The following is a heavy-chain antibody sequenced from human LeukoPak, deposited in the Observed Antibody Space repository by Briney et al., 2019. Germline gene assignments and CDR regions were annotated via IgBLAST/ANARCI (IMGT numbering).Heavy chain of an antibody. V-gene: IGHV4-34*01. CDR1: GGSFSGYY. CDR2: INHSGST. Sequence: PSETLSLTCAVYGGSFSGYYWSWIRQPPGKGLEWIGEINHSGSTNYNPSLKSRVTISVDTSKNQFSLKLSSVTAADTAVYYCARARGGYCRRYYYYYYMDVWGKGTTVTVSS. CDR3: ARARGGYCRRYYYYYYMDV. J-gene: IGHJ6*03. D-gene: IGHD2-21*01.